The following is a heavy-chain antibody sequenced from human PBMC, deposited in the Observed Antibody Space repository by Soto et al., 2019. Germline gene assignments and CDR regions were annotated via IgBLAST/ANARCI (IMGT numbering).Heavy chain of an antibody. CDR2: TSSDGSNT. J-gene: IGHJ6*02. Sequence: GGSLRLSCRTSGFRFSSYGMHWVRQAPGRGLEWVAVTSSDGSNTYYGESVKGRFTISRDNSKNMVYLHMNSLRVEDTALYYCAKDRVGGPFYYYGMDVWGQGTTVTVSS. D-gene: IGHD1-26*01. CDR3: AKDRVGGPFYYYGMDV. CDR1: GFRFSSYG. V-gene: IGHV3-30*18.